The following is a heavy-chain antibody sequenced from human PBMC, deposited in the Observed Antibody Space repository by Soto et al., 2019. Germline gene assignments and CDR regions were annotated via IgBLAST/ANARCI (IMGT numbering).Heavy chain of an antibody. D-gene: IGHD2-2*01. CDR3: ARVWVSEIYSVQRIDP. V-gene: IGHV4-30-4*08. CDR2: VSHIGST. CDR1: GGSVSSGDYF. Sequence: QVQLQESGPGLVKPSQTLSLTCIVSGGSVSSGDYFWTWMRQSPGKGLEWIGYVSHIGSTYYNPSLKSRAKVSLDTSKNQFSLKLTSVTAADTAVFYCARVWVSEIYSVQRIDPWGQGALVTDSS. J-gene: IGHJ5*02.